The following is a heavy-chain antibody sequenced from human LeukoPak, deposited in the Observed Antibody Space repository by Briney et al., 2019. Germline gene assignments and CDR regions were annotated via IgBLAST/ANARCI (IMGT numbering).Heavy chain of an antibody. CDR3: AGPYGSGSYYDLDY. CDR1: GYTFTSYG. CDR2: ISAYNGNT. V-gene: IGHV1-18*01. J-gene: IGHJ4*02. Sequence: ASVKVSCKASGYTFTSYGISWVRQAPGQGLEWMGWISAYNGNTNYAQKLQGRVTMTTDTSTSTAYMELRSLRSDDTAVYYCAGPYGSGSYYDLDYWGQGTLVTVSS. D-gene: IGHD3-10*01.